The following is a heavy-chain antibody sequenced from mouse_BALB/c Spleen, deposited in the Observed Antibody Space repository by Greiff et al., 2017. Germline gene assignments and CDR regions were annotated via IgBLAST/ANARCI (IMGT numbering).Heavy chain of an antibody. CDR3: ARGKGLLLAMDY. D-gene: IGHD2-3*01. J-gene: IGHJ4*01. Sequence: QVQLQQSGAELAKPGASVKMSCKASGYTFTSYWMHWVKQRPGQGLEWIGYINPSTGYTEYNQKFKDKATLTADKSSSTAYMQLSSLTSEDSAVYYCARGKGLLLAMDYWGQGTSVTVSS. V-gene: IGHV1-7*01. CDR2: INPSTGYT. CDR1: GYTFTSYW.